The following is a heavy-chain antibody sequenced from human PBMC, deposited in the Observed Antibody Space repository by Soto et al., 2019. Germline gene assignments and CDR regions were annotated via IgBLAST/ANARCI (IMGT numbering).Heavy chain of an antibody. CDR2: ISGSGGST. D-gene: IGHD3-10*01. J-gene: IGHJ4*02. CDR3: ARGSYYGSGSLTRTYSHFDY. Sequence: GGSLRLSCAASGFTFSSYAMSWVRQAPGKGLEWVSAISGSGGSTYYADSVKGRFTISRDNSKNTLYLQMNSLRAEDTAVYYCARGSYYGSGSLTRTYSHFDYWGQGTLVTVSS. CDR1: GFTFSSYA. V-gene: IGHV3-23*01.